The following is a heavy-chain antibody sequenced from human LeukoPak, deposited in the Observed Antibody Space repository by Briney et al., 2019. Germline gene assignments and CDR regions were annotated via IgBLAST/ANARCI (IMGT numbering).Heavy chain of an antibody. Sequence: GGSLRLSCAASGFTFSSCSMNWVRQAPGKGLEWVSYISSSSSTIYYADSVKGRFTTSRDSAKNSLYLQMNSLRAEDTAVYYCARDRPYSSSSNWGQGTLVTVSS. CDR3: ARDRPYSSSSN. V-gene: IGHV3-48*01. D-gene: IGHD6-6*01. CDR1: GFTFSSCS. J-gene: IGHJ4*02. CDR2: ISSSSSTI.